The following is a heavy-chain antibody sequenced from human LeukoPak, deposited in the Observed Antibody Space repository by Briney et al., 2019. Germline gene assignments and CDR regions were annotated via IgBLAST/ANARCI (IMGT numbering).Heavy chain of an antibody. CDR3: AKDISGGDCPDY. J-gene: IGHJ4*02. CDR1: GFIFSSYG. CDR2: ISYDGSDK. V-gene: IGHV3-30*18. D-gene: IGHD2-21*02. Sequence: GGSLRLSCVSSGFIFSSYGMHWVRQAPGKGLEWVAVISYDGSDKYYADSVKGRFTISRDNSKNTLYLQMNSLRAEDTAVYYCAKDISGGDCPDYWGQGTLVTVSS.